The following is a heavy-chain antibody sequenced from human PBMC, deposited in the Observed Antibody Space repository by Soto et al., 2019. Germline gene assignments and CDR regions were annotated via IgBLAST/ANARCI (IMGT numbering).Heavy chain of an antibody. V-gene: IGHV1-46*01. D-gene: IGHD3-22*01. Sequence: GASVKVSCKASGYTFTSYYMHWVRQAPGQGLEWMGIINPGGGSTSYAQKFQGRVTMTRDTSTSTVYMELSSLRSEDTAVYYCARFRQGFYDSSVYYVPGPFDSGGEGPVVTVS. J-gene: IGHJ4*02. CDR3: ARFRQGFYDSSVYYVPGPFDS. CDR1: GYTFTSYY. CDR2: INPGGGST.